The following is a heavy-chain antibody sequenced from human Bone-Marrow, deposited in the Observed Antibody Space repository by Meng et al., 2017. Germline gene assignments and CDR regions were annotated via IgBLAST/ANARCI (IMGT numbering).Heavy chain of an antibody. V-gene: IGHV3-48*03. J-gene: IGHJ6*02. CDR1: GFTFSSYE. D-gene: IGHD3-22*01. CDR2: ISSSGSTI. Sequence: SLKISCAASGFTFSSYEMNWVRQAPGKGLEWVSYISSSGSTIYYADSVKGRFTISRDNAKNSLYLQMNSLRAEDTAVYYCARGGYYYYYYYYGMDVWGQGTTVTVSS. CDR3: ARGGYYYYYYYYGMDV.